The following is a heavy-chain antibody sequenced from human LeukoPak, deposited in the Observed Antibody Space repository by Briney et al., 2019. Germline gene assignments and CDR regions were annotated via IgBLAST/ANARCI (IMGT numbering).Heavy chain of an antibody. J-gene: IGHJ5*02. CDR3: ARGDYYGSGSYYHWFDP. CDR1: GGSISSGGYC. CDR2: IYYSGST. Sequence: PSETLSLTCTVSGGSISSGGYCWSWIRQHPGKGLEWIGYIYYSGSTYYNPSLKSRVTISVDTSKNQFSLKLSSVTAADTAVYYCARGDYYGSGSYYHWFDPWGQGTLVTVSS. D-gene: IGHD3-10*01. V-gene: IGHV4-31*03.